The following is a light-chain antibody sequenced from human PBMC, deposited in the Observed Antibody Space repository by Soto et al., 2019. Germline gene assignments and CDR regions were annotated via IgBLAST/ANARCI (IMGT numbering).Light chain of an antibody. CDR2: WAS. CDR1: PSVLYSLNNKNY. J-gene: IGKJ2*01. Sequence: DIVMTQSPDSLAVSLGERATINCKSSPSVLYSLNNKNYLAWYQQKPGQPPKLLFYWASTRESGVPDRFSASGSGTDFTLTISSLQAEDVATYYCQQYYTSPQDTFGQGTKLEIK. V-gene: IGKV4-1*01. CDR3: QQYYTSPQDT.